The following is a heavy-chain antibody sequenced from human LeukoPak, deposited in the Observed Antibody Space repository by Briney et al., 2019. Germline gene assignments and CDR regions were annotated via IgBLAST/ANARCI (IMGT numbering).Heavy chain of an antibody. J-gene: IGHJ5*02. D-gene: IGHD3-22*01. CDR2: ISAYNGNT. CDR3: ARGEAYYDYNWFDP. V-gene: IGHV1-18*01. Sequence: ASVKVSCKASGYTFTSYGISWVRQAPGQGLEWVGWISAYNGNTNYAQKLQGRVTMTTDTSTSTAYMELRSLRSDDTAVYYCARGEAYYDYNWFDPWGQGTLVTVSS. CDR1: GYTFTSYG.